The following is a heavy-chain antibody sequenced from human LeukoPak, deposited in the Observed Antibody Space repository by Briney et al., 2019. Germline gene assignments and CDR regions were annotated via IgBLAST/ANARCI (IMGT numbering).Heavy chain of an antibody. J-gene: IGHJ6*03. CDR3: ATAAAALNYYYYYYMDV. Sequence: ASVKVSCKASGGTFSSYAISWVRQAPGQGLEWMGGIIPIFGTANYAQKFQGRVTITTDEYTSTAYMELSSLRSEDTAVYYCATAAAALNYYYYYYMDVWGKGTTVTVSS. CDR1: GGTFSSYA. CDR2: IIPIFGTA. V-gene: IGHV1-69*05. D-gene: IGHD6-13*01.